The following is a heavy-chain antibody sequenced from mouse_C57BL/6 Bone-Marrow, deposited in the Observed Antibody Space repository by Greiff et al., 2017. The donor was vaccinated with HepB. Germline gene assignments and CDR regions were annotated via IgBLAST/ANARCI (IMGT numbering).Heavy chain of an antibody. V-gene: IGHV14-1*01. D-gene: IGHD2-4*01. CDR3: TSYDYDWDWYFDV. CDR1: GFNIKDYY. J-gene: IGHJ1*03. CDR2: IDPEDGDT. Sequence: VQLQQSGAELVRPGASVKLSCTASGFNIKDYYMHWVKQRPEQGLEWIGRIDPEDGDTEYAPKFQGKTTMTADTSSNTAYLQLSSLTSEDTAVYYCTSYDYDWDWYFDVWGTGTTVTVSS.